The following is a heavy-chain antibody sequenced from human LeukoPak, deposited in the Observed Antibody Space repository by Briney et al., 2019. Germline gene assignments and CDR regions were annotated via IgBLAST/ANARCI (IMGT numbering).Heavy chain of an antibody. Sequence: SLRLSCAASGFTFSSYGMHWVRQAPGKGLEWVAVISYDGSNKYYADSVKGRFTISRDNSKNTLYLQMNSLRAEDTAVYYCAKEGPPYGDYGHWFDPWGQGTLVTVSS. CDR2: ISYDGSNK. D-gene: IGHD4-17*01. CDR3: AKEGPPYGDYGHWFDP. J-gene: IGHJ5*02. CDR1: GFTFSSYG. V-gene: IGHV3-30*18.